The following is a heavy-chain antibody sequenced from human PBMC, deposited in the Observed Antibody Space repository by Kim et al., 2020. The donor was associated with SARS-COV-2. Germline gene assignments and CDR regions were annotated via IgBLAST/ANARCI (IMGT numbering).Heavy chain of an antibody. CDR3: VREGDHILTGSPPRGYYFDD. CDR2: ISSSGRTI. J-gene: IGHJ4*02. Sequence: GGSLRLSCAASGFIFGSYNMNWVRQAPGKGLEWVSYISSSGRTIYSADPVQGRFTISRNNAKNSLYLQMDSLRDDDAAVYYCVREGDHILTGSPPRGYYFDDWGRGTLVSVSS. V-gene: IGHV3-48*02. CDR1: GFIFGSYN. D-gene: IGHD3-9*01.